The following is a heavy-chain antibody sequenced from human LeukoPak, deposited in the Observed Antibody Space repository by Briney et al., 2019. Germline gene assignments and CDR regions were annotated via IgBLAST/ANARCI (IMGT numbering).Heavy chain of an antibody. CDR2: ISSSSSTI. Sequence: PGGSLRLSCAASGFTFSSYSMNWVRQAPGKGLEWVSYISSSSSTIYYADSVKGRFTISRDNAKNSLYLQMNSLRDEDTAVYYCARDGVVVVAATSGGYYGMDVGGQGTTVTVSS. CDR1: GFTFSSYS. J-gene: IGHJ6*02. V-gene: IGHV3-48*02. D-gene: IGHD2-15*01. CDR3: ARDGVVVVAATSGGYYGMDV.